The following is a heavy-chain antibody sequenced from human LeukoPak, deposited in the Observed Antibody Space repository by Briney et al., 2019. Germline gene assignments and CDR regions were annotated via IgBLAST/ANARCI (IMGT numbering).Heavy chain of an antibody. CDR1: GYTFTTYD. V-gene: IGHV1-8*01. D-gene: IGHD3-10*01. CDR2: MNPNSGNT. J-gene: IGHJ6*02. CDR3: ARDEWFGESYYYYGMDV. Sequence: ASVKVSCKASGYTFTTYDINWVRQATGQGLEWMGWMNPNSGNTGYAQKFQGRVTMTRDTSISTAYMELSRLRSDDTAVYYCARDEWFGESYYYYGMDVWGQGTTVTVSS.